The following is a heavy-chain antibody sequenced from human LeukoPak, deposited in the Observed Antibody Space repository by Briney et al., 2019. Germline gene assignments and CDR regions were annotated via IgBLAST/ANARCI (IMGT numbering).Heavy chain of an antibody. D-gene: IGHD6-6*01. CDR3: VKGSPFSSSSFSWFDP. J-gene: IGHJ5*02. V-gene: IGHV3-23*01. CDR1: GFTFSSYA. CDR2: ISGSGSST. Sequence: GGSLRLSCAASGFTFSSYAMSWVRQAPGKGPEWVSAISGSGSSTYSADSVKGRFTISRDNPKNTLFLQMNSLRAEGTAVYYCVKGSPFSSSSFSWFDPWGQGTLVTVSS.